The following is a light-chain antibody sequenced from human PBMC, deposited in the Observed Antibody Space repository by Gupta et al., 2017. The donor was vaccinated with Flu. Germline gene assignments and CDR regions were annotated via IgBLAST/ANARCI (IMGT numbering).Light chain of an antibody. Sequence: DIQMTQSPSSLSASVGDRVTITCRASQSISSYLNWYQQRPVKAPKLLIYAASSLQSGVPSRFSGSGSGTDFTRTISSLQPEDFATYYCQQSYSTPPTFGQGTKVEIK. J-gene: IGKJ1*01. CDR1: QSISSY. CDR2: AAS. V-gene: IGKV1-39*01. CDR3: QQSYSTPPT.